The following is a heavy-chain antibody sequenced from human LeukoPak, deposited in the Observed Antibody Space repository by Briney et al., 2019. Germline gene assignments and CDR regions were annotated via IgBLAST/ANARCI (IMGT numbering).Heavy chain of an antibody. V-gene: IGHV4-39*01. CDR2: IYYSGST. J-gene: IGHJ3*02. Sequence: SETLSLTCTVSGGSISSSSYYWGWIRQPPGKGLEWIGSIYYSGSTYYNPSLKSRVTISVDTSKNQFSLKLSSVTAADTAVYYCARPGGRVDNAFDIWGQGTMVTVSS. CDR3: ARPGGRVDNAFDI. CDR1: GGSISSSSYY. D-gene: IGHD1-1*01.